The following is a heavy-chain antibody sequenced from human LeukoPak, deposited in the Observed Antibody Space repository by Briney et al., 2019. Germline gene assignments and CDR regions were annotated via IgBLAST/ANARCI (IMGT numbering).Heavy chain of an antibody. CDR3: AKGPRVFGGVIGSGGYYFDT. J-gene: IGHJ4*02. Sequence: GGSLRLSCAVSGFTFSNYAMSWVRQAPGQGLERVSGISGSGTSTYYGDSVKGRFTISRDNSKNTLYLEMNSLRAEDTAVYYCAKGPRVFGGVIGSGGYYFDTWGQGTLVTVSS. CDR1: GFTFSNYA. D-gene: IGHD3-16*02. V-gene: IGHV3-23*01. CDR2: ISGSGTST.